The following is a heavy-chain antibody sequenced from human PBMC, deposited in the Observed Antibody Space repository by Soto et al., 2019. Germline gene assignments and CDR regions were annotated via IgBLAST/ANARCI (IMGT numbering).Heavy chain of an antibody. D-gene: IGHD1-1*01. CDR1: GFTFRNHG. CDR2: IWYDGSEK. V-gene: IGHV3-33*01. CDR3: ARWSNNKVVDP. Sequence: QVQLVESGGGVVQPGRSLRLSCEGSGFTFRNHGMHWIRQSPGKGLEWLAVIWYDGSEKYYADSVKGRFTISRDNSKNPLYLQMNILKVEDTAIYYCARWSNNKVVDPWGQGTVVTVS. J-gene: IGHJ5*02.